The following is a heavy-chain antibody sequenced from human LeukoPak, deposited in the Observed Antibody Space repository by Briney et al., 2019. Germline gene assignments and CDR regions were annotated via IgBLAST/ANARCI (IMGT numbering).Heavy chain of an antibody. D-gene: IGHD6-19*01. CDR1: GGTFSSYA. CDR3: ARDGGQWLATYYFDY. V-gene: IGHV1-69*01. Sequence: GSSVKVSCKASGGTFSSYAISWVRQAPGQGLEWMGGIIPIFGTANYAQKFQGRVTITADESTSTAYMELSSLRSEDTAVYYCARDGGQWLATYYFDYWGQGTLVTVSS. J-gene: IGHJ4*02. CDR2: IIPIFGTA.